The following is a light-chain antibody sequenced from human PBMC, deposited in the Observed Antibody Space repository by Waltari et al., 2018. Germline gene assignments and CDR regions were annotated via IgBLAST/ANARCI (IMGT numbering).Light chain of an antibody. V-gene: IGKV3-20*01. CDR1: QSISSSY. CDR2: GAS. J-gene: IGKJ2*01. Sequence: EIVLTQSPGTLSLSPGERATLSCRASQSISSSYLAWYQQKPGQAPRLLIYGASSRARGIPDRFSGTGSGTHFTLTISILEPEDFAVYYCQHYGSSSYTFGQGTKLEI. CDR3: QHYGSSSYT.